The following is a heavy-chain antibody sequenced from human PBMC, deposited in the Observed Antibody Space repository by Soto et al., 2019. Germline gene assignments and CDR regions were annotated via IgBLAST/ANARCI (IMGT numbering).Heavy chain of an antibody. CDR1: GYTFTSYG. J-gene: IGHJ4*02. CDR3: PTDKRGSSSLGLDY. V-gene: IGHV1-18*01. Sequence: QVQLVQSGAEVKKPGASVKVSCKASGYTFTSYGISWVRQAPGQGLEWMGGISAYNGNTNYAQKLQGRVTMTTDTSPSTAYMELRSLRSDDTAVYYCPTDKRGSSSLGLDYWRQGTLVTVSS. CDR2: ISAYNGNT. D-gene: IGHD6-6*01.